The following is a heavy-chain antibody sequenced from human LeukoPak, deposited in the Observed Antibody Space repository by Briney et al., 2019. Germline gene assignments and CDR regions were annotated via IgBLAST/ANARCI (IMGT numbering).Heavy chain of an antibody. J-gene: IGHJ4*02. V-gene: IGHV1-46*01. Sequence: GASVKDSCKASGYTFTSYYMHWVRQPPGQGLEWMGLFNPSGGGTTYAQKFQGRVTMNRDTSTSTVYMELSSLRSEDTAVYYCARGRFVLDYYRFDYWGQGTLVTVSS. CDR3: ARGRFVLDYYRFDY. CDR1: GYTFTSYY. D-gene: IGHD3-22*01. CDR2: FNPSGGGT.